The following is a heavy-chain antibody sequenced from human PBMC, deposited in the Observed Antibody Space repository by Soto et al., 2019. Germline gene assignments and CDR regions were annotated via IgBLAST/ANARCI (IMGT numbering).Heavy chain of an antibody. V-gene: IGHV3-48*03. Sequence: PGGSLRLSCAASGFTFSSYEMNWVRQAPGKGLEWVSYISSSGSTIYYADSVKGRFTISRDNAKNSLYLQMNSLRAEDTAVYYCARSPGPIYYYYYGMDVWGQGTTVTVSS. J-gene: IGHJ6*02. CDR3: ARSPGPIYYYYYGMDV. CDR2: ISSSGSTI. CDR1: GFTFSSYE.